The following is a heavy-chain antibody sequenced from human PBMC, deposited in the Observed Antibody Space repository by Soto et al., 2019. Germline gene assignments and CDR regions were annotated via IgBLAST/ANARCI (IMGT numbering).Heavy chain of an antibody. CDR1: GYSFTSYW. V-gene: IGHV5-51*01. CDR2: IYPGDSDT. J-gene: IGHJ5*02. CDR3: ARPFDTSGWYDH. Sequence: GESLKISCKPSGYSFTSYWLAWVRQMPGTGLECMGIIYPGDSDTRYSPSFEGQVTISADKSINTAYLQWSSLKASDSAMYYCARPFDTSGWYDHWGQGTLVTVSS. D-gene: IGHD6-19*01.